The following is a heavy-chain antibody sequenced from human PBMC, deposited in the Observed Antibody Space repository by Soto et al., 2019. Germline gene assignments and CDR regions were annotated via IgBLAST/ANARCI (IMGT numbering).Heavy chain of an antibody. CDR3: ARDAYSSGPDFDH. J-gene: IGHJ4*02. CDR2: IKQDGSEK. CDR1: GFTFSSYW. V-gene: IGHV3-7*05. Sequence: GGSLRLSCAASGFTFSSYWMSWVSQAPGKGLEWVANIKQDGSEKFYVDTVKGRFTISRDNAKNSLYLQMNSLRAEDTALYYCARDAYSSGPDFDHWGQGTLVTVSS. D-gene: IGHD6-19*01.